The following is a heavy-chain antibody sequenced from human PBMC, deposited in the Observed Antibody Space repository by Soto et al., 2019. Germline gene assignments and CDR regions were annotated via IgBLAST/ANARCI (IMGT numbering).Heavy chain of an antibody. D-gene: IGHD6-13*01. CDR3: AGDGSSAITSYYYYYGMDV. CDR1: GFTFSTYN. CDR2: ISSTSNHI. J-gene: IGHJ6*02. Sequence: PGGSLRLSCAASGFTFSTYNMNWVRQAPGKGLEWVASISSTSNHIYYADSVRGRFTISRDDAKSSLFLQMNSLRAEDTAVYYCAGDGSSAITSYYYYYGMDVWGQGTTVTVSS. V-gene: IGHV3-21*01.